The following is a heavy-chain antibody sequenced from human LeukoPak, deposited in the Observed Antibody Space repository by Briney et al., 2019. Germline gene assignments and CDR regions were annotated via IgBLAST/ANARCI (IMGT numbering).Heavy chain of an antibody. D-gene: IGHD5-24*01. J-gene: IGHJ4*02. CDR1: GFTFSSYW. Sequence: GGSLGLSCAASGFTFSSYWMTWVRQTPGKGLGWVANIRMDGGEQYYMDSVEGRFTISRDNAKNSLYLQMYSLRPEDTAVYYCARDKGYNSAYWGRGTLVTVSS. CDR3: ARDKGYNSAY. CDR2: IRMDGGEQ. V-gene: IGHV3-7*01.